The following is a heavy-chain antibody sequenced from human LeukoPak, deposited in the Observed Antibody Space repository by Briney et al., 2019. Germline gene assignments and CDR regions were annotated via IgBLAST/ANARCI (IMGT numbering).Heavy chain of an antibody. V-gene: IGHV4-59*01. Sequence: SETLSLTCNVSGGSISGYHWSWIRQPPGKGLEWLGYIYYSGSSNYNPSLKSRVTMSADTSKNQFSLKLSSVTAVDTAVYYCARQQGLQNLNFDYWGQGTLATVSS. CDR2: IYYSGSS. J-gene: IGHJ4*02. CDR1: GGSISGYH. CDR3: ARQQGLQNLNFDY. D-gene: IGHD4-11*01.